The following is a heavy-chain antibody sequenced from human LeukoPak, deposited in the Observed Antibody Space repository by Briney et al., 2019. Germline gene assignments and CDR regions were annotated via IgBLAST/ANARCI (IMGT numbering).Heavy chain of an antibody. V-gene: IGHV4-34*01. CDR2: INHSGST. CDR1: GGSFSGYY. Sequence: PSETLSLTCAVYGGSFSGYYWSWIRQPPGKGLEWIGEINHSGSTNYNPSLKSRVTISVDTSKNQFSLKLSSVTAADTAVYYCARDLSAAAGWFDPWGQGTLVTVSS. CDR3: ARDLSAAAGWFDP. J-gene: IGHJ5*02. D-gene: IGHD6-25*01.